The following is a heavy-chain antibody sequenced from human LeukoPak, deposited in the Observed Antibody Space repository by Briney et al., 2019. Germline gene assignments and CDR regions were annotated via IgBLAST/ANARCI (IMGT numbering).Heavy chain of an antibody. Sequence: PGGSLRLSCAASGFTFSSYSMNWVRQAPGKGPEWVSYISSSGTTIYYADSVKGRFTISRDNAKSSLYLQMNSLRADDTAVYYCAREGRALVFGGQGTLVTVSS. J-gene: IGHJ4*02. CDR1: GFTFSSYS. V-gene: IGHV3-48*04. CDR2: ISSSGTTI. D-gene: IGHD6-6*01. CDR3: AREGRALVF.